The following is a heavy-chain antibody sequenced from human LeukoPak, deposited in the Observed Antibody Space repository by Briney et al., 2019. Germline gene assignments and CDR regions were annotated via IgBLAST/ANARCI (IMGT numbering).Heavy chain of an antibody. CDR1: GGSISSSSYY. CDR3: SCSTDYYYYYGMDV. D-gene: IGHD2-2*01. J-gene: IGHJ6*02. V-gene: IGHV4-39*01. CDR2: IYYSGST. Sequence: TETLSLTCTVSGGSISSSSYYWGWIRQPPGKGLEWIGSIYYSGSTYYNPSLKSRVTISVDTSKNQFSLKLSSVTAADTAVYYCSCSTDYYYYYGMDVWGQGTTVTVSS.